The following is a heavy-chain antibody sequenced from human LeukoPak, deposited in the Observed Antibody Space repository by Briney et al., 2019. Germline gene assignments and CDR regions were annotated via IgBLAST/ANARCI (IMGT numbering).Heavy chain of an antibody. Sequence: GGSLRLSCAASGFTFSSYGMHWVRQAPGKGLEWVAFIRYDGSNKYYADSVKGRFTISRDNSKNTLYLQMNSLRAEGTAVYYCAKDCGGDCYSRKYFQHWGQGTLVTVSS. V-gene: IGHV3-30*02. J-gene: IGHJ1*01. D-gene: IGHD2-21*01. CDR3: AKDCGGDCYSRKYFQH. CDR1: GFTFSSYG. CDR2: IRYDGSNK.